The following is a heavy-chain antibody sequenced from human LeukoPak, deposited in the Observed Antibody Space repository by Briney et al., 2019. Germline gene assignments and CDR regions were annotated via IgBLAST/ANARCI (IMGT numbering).Heavy chain of an antibody. D-gene: IGHD4-17*01. CDR3: TRHALPTPYGDYKRGWFDP. Sequence: SETLSLTCTVSAGSISSTIYYWGWIRQPPGKGLEWIGNIFYSGTTYYNPSLKSRVTISVDTFKNQFSLKLSSVTAADTAVYYCTRHALPTPYGDYKRGWFDPWGQGTLVTVPS. V-gene: IGHV4-39*01. CDR2: IFYSGTT. J-gene: IGHJ5*02. CDR1: AGSISSTIYY.